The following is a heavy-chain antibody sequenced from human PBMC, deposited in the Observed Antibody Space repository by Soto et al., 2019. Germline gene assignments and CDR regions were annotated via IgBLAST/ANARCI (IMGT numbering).Heavy chain of an antibody. D-gene: IGHD3-22*01. Sequence: ASVKVSCKASGYTFTSYGISWVRQAPGQGLEWMGWISAYNGNTNYAQKLQGRVTMTTDTSTSTAYMELRSLRSDDTAVYYCARATVSGYYYDSSGYYGYWGQGTLVTVSS. CDR2: ISAYNGNT. CDR3: ARATVSGYYYDSSGYYGY. J-gene: IGHJ4*02. V-gene: IGHV1-18*01. CDR1: GYTFTSYG.